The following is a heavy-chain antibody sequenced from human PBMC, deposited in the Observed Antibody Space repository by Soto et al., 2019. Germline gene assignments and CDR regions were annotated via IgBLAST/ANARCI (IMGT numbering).Heavy chain of an antibody. J-gene: IGHJ4*02. Sequence: PSETLSLTCAVYVGSFSGYYWSWIRQPPGKGLEWIGEINHSGSTNYNPSLKSRVTISVDTSKNQFSLKLSSVTAADTAVYYCARGGYHDFWSGYLRTLRYWGQGTLVTVSS. CDR3: ARGGYHDFWSGYLRTLRY. V-gene: IGHV4-34*01. CDR1: VGSFSGYY. D-gene: IGHD3-3*01. CDR2: INHSGST.